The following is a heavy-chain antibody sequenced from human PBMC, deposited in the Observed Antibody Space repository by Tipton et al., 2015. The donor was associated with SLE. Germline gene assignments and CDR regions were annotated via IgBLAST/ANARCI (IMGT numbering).Heavy chain of an antibody. V-gene: IGHV4-39*07. CDR1: GGSISSSSYY. CDR3: ARIYYDSSGYYSPFDY. D-gene: IGHD3-22*01. Sequence: TLSLTCTVSGGSISSSSYYWGWIRQPPGKGLEWIGSIYYSGSTYYNPSLKSRVTISIDTSKNQFSLKLSSVTAADTAVYYCARIYYDSSGYYSPFDYWGQGTLVTVSS. J-gene: IGHJ4*02. CDR2: IYYSGST.